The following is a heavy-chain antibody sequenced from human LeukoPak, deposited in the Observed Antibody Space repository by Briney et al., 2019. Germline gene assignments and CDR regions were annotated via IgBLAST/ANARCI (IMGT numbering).Heavy chain of an antibody. D-gene: IGHD6-19*01. J-gene: IGHJ4*02. CDR2: IYYSGST. Sequence: SETLSLTCTVSGGSISSSPYYWGWMPQPQGKGLEWIGNIYYSGSTYYNSSLKTRVTISVDTSKNQFSLKLSSVTAADTAVYYCARHASVDGNWPRPLDYWGQGSLVTVSS. CDR3: ARHASVDGNWPRPLDY. V-gene: IGHV4-39*01. CDR1: GGSISSSPYY.